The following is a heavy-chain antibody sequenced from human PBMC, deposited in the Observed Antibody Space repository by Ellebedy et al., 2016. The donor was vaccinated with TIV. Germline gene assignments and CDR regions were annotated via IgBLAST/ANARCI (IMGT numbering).Heavy chain of an antibody. CDR2: ISGSGGST. V-gene: IGHV3-23*01. Sequence: GGSLRLSXAASGFTFSSYAMSWVRQAPGKGLEWVSAISGSGGSTYYADSVKGRFTISRDNSKNTLYLQMNSLRAEDTAVYYCARGSGSYFFPYGMDVWGQGTTVTVSS. CDR1: GFTFSSYA. D-gene: IGHD3-10*01. CDR3: ARGSGSYFFPYGMDV. J-gene: IGHJ6*02.